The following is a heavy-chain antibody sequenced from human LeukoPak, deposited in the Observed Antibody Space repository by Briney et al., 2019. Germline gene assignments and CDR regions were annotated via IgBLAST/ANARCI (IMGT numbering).Heavy chain of an antibody. CDR1: GFTFSTYA. V-gene: IGHV3-23*01. J-gene: IGHJ4*02. D-gene: IGHD3-22*01. CDR3: AKYYSDSSSYIDY. CDR2: ISGSGGST. Sequence: GASLRLSCAASGFTFSTYAMSWVRQAPGKGLEWVSAISGSGGSTYYADSVRGRFTISRDSFKNTLYLQMNSLRAEDTAVYYCAKYYSDSSSYIDYWGQGTLVTVSS.